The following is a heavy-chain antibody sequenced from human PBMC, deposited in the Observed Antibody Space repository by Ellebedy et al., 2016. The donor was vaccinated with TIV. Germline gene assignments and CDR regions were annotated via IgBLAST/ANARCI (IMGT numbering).Heavy chain of an antibody. CDR2: ISYAGDDI. CDR1: GFTFNIYA. V-gene: IGHV3-30*04. D-gene: IGHD2-21*01. J-gene: IGHJ4*02. CDR3: ARGAAVATYYYFDY. Sequence: PGGSLRLSCAASGFTFNIYAMHRVRQAPGKGLEWVAVISYAGDDIYYADSVKGRFTISRDNSKNTLYLQMNSLRAEDTAVYYCARGAAVATYYYFDYWGRGTLVTVSS.